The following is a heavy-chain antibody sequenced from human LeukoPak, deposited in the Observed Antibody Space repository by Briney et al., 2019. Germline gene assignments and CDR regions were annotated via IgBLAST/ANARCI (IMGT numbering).Heavy chain of an antibody. Sequence: GGSLRLSCTASGFSFSAYAMHWVRQAPGKRLEYVSAISGPGTSTYYANSVKGRFIITRDNSENTLYLQIGNLRTEDTAVYYCVRGPAVVVSATLFDSWGQGTLVAVSS. J-gene: IGHJ4*02. V-gene: IGHV3-64*01. CDR2: ISGPGTST. CDR3: VRGPAVVVSATLFDS. D-gene: IGHD2-15*01. CDR1: GFSFSAYA.